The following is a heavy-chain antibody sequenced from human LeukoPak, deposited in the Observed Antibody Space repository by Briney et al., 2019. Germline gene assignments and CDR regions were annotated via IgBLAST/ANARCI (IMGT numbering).Heavy chain of an antibody. J-gene: IGHJ4*02. D-gene: IGHD3-16*01. CDR1: GFTFSSYA. CDR3: AKDLIMITFGGVPFDY. CDR2: ISYDGSNK. V-gene: IGHV3-30-3*01. Sequence: GRSLRLSCAASGFTFSSYAMHWVRQAPGKGLEWVAVISYDGSNKYYADSVKGRFTISRDNSKNTLYLQMNSLRAEDTAVYYCAKDLIMITFGGVPFDYWGQGTLVTVSS.